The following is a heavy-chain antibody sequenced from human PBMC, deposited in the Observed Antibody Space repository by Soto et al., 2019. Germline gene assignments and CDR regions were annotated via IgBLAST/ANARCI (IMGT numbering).Heavy chain of an antibody. Sequence: GGSLRLSCAASGFTFSSYSMNWVRQAPGKGLEWVSSISSSSSYIYYADSVKGRFTISRDNAKNSLYLQMNSLRAEDTAVYYCARDVQYCSGGSCYSDAFDIWGQGTMVTVSS. V-gene: IGHV3-21*01. J-gene: IGHJ3*02. CDR2: ISSSSSYI. D-gene: IGHD2-15*01. CDR3: ARDVQYCSGGSCYSDAFDI. CDR1: GFTFSSYS.